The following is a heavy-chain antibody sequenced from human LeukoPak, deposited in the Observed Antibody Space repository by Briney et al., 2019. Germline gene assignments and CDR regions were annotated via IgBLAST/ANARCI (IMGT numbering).Heavy chain of an antibody. CDR1: GGSISSHY. V-gene: IGHV4-59*11. J-gene: IGHJ4*02. Sequence: SETLSLTCTVPGGSISSHYWSWLRQPPGKGLEWIGYIYYSGSTNYNPSLKSRVTISVDTSKNQFSLKLSSVTAADTAVYYCARGGNPEFDYWGQGTLVTVSS. CDR2: IYYSGST. CDR3: ARGGNPEFDY. D-gene: IGHD1-14*01.